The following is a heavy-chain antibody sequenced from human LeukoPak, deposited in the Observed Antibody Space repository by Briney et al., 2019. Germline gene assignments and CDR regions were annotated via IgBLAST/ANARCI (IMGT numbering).Heavy chain of an antibody. V-gene: IGHV4-30-4*08. Sequence: WIRQPPGKGLEWIGYIYYSGSTYYNPSLKSRVAISVDTSKNQFSLKLSSVTAADTAVYYCAKVVPAAMDAFDIWGQGTMVTVSS. D-gene: IGHD2-2*01. J-gene: IGHJ3*02. CDR2: IYYSGST. CDR3: AKVVPAAMDAFDI.